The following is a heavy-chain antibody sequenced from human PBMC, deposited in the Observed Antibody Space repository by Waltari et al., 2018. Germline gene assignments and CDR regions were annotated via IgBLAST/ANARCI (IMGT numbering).Heavy chain of an antibody. CDR3: ATYRWLGY. Sequence: YWVTWGRQASGRGLEWVANINYDGSEENYGDSVRVGFSSSRYNARNSVYLQMNGLRPEDTAVYYCATYRWLGYWGQGTLVTGSS. V-gene: IGHV3-7*01. CDR1: YW. J-gene: IGHJ4*02. D-gene: IGHD3-10*01. CDR2: INYDGSEE.